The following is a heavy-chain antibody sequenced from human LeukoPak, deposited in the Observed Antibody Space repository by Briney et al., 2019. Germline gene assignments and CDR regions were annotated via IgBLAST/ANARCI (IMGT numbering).Heavy chain of an antibody. D-gene: IGHD3-3*01. V-gene: IGHV3-48*04. J-gene: IGHJ4*02. CDR2: ISSSSTTI. CDR1: GFTFSTYS. Sequence: GGSLRLSYAASGFTFSTYSMNWVRQAPGKGLEWVSYISSSSTTIYYADSVKGRFTISRDNAKNSLYLQMNSLRAEDTAVYYCARRPYDFWSGYSEYYFDYWGQGTLVTVSS. CDR3: ARRPYDFWSGYSEYYFDY.